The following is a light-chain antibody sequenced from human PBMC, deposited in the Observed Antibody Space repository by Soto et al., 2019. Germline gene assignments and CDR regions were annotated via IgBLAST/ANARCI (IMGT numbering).Light chain of an antibody. V-gene: IGKV3-15*01. CDR1: QSVSSN. CDR3: QQYDTWPLT. Sequence: EIVLTQSPGTLSVSPGERATLSGRASQSVSSNLAWYQQRPGQAPRLLIYGASTRATVIPARFSGSGSGTEFTLTISSLQSEDFAVYYCQQYDTWPLTFGGGTKVDIK. J-gene: IGKJ4*01. CDR2: GAS.